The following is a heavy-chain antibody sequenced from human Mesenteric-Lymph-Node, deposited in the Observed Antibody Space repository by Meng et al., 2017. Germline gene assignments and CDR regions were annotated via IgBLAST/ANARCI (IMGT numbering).Heavy chain of an antibody. D-gene: IGHD4-11*01. Sequence: GSLRLSCTVSGASFSNGDYWWGWIRQPPGKGLEWIGSIYYSGSTYYNPSLKSRVTISVDTSKNQFSLKLSSVTAADTAVYYCARSGRLYGMDVWGQGTTVTVSS. V-gene: IGHV4-39*07. J-gene: IGHJ6*02. CDR3: ARSGRLYGMDV. CDR2: IYYSGST. CDR1: GASFSNGDYW.